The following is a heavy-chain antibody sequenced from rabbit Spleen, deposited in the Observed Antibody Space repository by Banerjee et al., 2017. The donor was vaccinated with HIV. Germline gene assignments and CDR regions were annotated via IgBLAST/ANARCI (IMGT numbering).Heavy chain of an antibody. V-gene: IGHV1S40*01. Sequence: QSLEESGGGLVQPEGSLTLTCTASGFSFSNSYYMCWVRQAPGKGLEWIGCIWSGSVGNTYYASWAKGRFTISKTSSTTVTLQMTSLTAADTATYFCARDRGSGWGDAIDPWGPGTLVTVS. CDR3: ARDRGSGWGDAIDP. J-gene: IGHJ2*01. CDR1: GFSFSNSYY. CDR2: IWSGSVGNT. D-gene: IGHD4-1*01.